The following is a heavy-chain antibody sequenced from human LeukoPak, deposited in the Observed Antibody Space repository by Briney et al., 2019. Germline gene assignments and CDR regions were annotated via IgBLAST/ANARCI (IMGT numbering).Heavy chain of an antibody. CDR1: GFTFSSYA. CDR2: ISGSGGST. V-gene: IGHV3-23*01. J-gene: IGHJ3*02. Sequence: PGGSLRLSCAASGFTFSSYAMSWVRQAPGKGLEWVSAISGSGGSTYYADSVKGRFTISRDNSKNTLYLQMNSLRAEDTAVYYCAKDLQTHSITMRVVDNDAFDIWGQGTMVTVSS. CDR3: AKDLQTHSITMRVVDNDAFDI. D-gene: IGHD3-22*01.